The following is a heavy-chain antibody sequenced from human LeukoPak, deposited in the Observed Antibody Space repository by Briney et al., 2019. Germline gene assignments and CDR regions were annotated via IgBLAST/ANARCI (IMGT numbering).Heavy chain of an antibody. J-gene: IGHJ4*02. Sequence: PSETLSLTCTVSGGSISSTIYYWGWIRQPPGKGLEWIGSIYYSGSTYYNPSLKNRVTISVDTSKNQFSLKLTSVTAADTAVYYCARFIAITSTTDLWGQGTLVTVSS. CDR2: IYYSGST. D-gene: IGHD1-7*01. CDR1: GGSISSTIYY. CDR3: ARFIAITSTTDL. V-gene: IGHV4-39*01.